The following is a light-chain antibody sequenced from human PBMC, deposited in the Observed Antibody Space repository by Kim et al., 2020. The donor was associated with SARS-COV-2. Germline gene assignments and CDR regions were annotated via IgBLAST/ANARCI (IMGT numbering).Light chain of an antibody. J-gene: IGLJ2*01. CDR1: SLRSYY. Sequence: SELTQDPAVSVALGQTIRITCQGDSLRSYYASWYQQKPGQAPVLVIYGKDNRPSGIPDRFSGSSSGNTASLTITGTQAEDEADYYCNSRDTSDNHLVVFGGGTQLTV. CDR3: NSRDTSDNHLVV. CDR2: GKD. V-gene: IGLV3-19*01.